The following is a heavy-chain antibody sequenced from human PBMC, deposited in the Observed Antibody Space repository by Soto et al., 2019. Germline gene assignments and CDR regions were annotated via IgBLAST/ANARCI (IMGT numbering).Heavy chain of an antibody. CDR3: ARDSTLAY. J-gene: IGHJ4*02. V-gene: IGHV1-46*01. Sequence: ASLKVYCKASGYIFTSYYMHWVRQAPGQGLEWMGIINPSAGGTSYAQKFQARVTMTRDTSTSTIYMELSSLTSEDTAVYYCARDSTLAYWGQGTLVSVSS. CDR1: GYIFTSYY. CDR2: INPSAGGT.